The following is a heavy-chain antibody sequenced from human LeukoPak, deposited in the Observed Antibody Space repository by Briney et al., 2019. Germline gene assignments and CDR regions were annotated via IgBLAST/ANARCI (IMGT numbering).Heavy chain of an antibody. D-gene: IGHD7-27*01. Sequence: GGSLRLSCAASGFTFSSYSMSWVRQAPGKGLEWVSSITTSSTYISYADSVKGRFTISRDNSKNTLYLQMNSLRAEDTAVYYCGTGDLGAFDIWGQGTMVTVSS. J-gene: IGHJ3*02. CDR3: GTGDLGAFDI. CDR1: GFTFSSYS. CDR2: ITTSSTYI. V-gene: IGHV3-21*04.